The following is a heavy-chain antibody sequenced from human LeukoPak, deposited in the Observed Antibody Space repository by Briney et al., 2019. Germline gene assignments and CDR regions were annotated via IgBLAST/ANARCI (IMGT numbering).Heavy chain of an antibody. Sequence: QPGGSLRLSCAASGFTFSSYGMHWVRQAPGKGLEWVAFIRYDGSNKYYADSVKGRFTISRDNSKNTLYLQMNSLRAEDTAVYYCAKDRAIFGVVTIDYWGQGTLVTVSS. CDR1: GFTFSSYG. V-gene: IGHV3-30*02. CDR2: IRYDGSNK. CDR3: AKDRAIFGVVTIDY. J-gene: IGHJ4*02. D-gene: IGHD3-3*01.